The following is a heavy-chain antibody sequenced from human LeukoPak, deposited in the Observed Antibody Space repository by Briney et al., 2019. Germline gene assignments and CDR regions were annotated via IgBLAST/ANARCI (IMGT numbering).Heavy chain of an antibody. D-gene: IGHD5-18*01. CDR1: GFTFSSYG. CDR2: IWYDGSNK. CDR3: AKSSGGYGPLDS. J-gene: IGHJ4*02. V-gene: IGHV3-33*06. Sequence: GRSLRLSCAASGFTFSSYGMHWVRQAPGKGLEWVAVIWYDGSNKYYADSVKGRFTISRDNSKNTLYLQMNSLRAEDTAVYYCAKSSGGYGPLDSWGQGTLVTDSS.